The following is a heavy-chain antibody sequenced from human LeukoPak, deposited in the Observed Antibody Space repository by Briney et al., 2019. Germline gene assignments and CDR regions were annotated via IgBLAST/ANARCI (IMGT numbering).Heavy chain of an antibody. CDR3: AREMVAAAAYYFDY. D-gene: IGHD6-13*01. J-gene: IGHJ4*02. CDR1: GYTFTSYD. CDR2: MNPNSGNT. Sequence: ASVKVSCKASGYTFTSYDINWVRQATGQGLEWMGWMNPNSGNTNYAQKLQGRVTMTTDTSTSTAYMELRSLRSDDTAVYYCAREMVAAAAYYFDYWGQGTLVTVSS. V-gene: IGHV1-18*01.